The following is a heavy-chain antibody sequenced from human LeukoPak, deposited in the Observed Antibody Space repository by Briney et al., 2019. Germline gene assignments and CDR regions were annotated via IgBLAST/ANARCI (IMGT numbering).Heavy chain of an antibody. J-gene: IGHJ5*02. CDR1: GYSFSTHW. V-gene: IGHV1-46*01. CDR3: ARVVPQEELPNSWFDP. D-gene: IGHD1-26*01. CDR2: INPNGGFT. Sequence: GASVKVSCKASGYSFSTHWIHWVRQAPGQGLEWMGIINPNGGFTSYAQSLQGRVTVTRDLSTSTVYMELSSLRSDDTAVYYCARVVPQEELPNSWFDPWGQGTLVTVSS.